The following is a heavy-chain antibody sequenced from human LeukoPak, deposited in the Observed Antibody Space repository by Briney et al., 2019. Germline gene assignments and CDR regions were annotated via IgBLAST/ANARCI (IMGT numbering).Heavy chain of an antibody. CDR1: GFTFSSYA. Sequence: GGCLRLSCAASGFTFSSYAMSWVRQAPGKGLEWGSAISGSGGSTYYADSVKGRFTISRDNSKNTLYLQMNSLRAEHTALYYCAKGGARGLIMYYFDYWGQGTLVTVSS. CDR3: AKGGARGLIMYYFDY. D-gene: IGHD3-10*01. V-gene: IGHV3-23*01. CDR2: ISGSGGST. J-gene: IGHJ4*02.